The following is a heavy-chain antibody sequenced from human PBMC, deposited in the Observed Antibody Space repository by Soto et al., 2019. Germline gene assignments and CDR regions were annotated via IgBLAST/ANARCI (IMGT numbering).Heavy chain of an antibody. Sequence: QVQLVQSGPEVKKPGASVKVSCETSGYTFTTYDITWVRQAPGQGLEWMGWISTFNGDTKYEEKLQDRVTMTTDTXXXXXXXXXXXXXXXXXXXXXXXXXXCADDICYYFDFWGQGTLVTVSS. CDR1: GYTFTTYD. V-gene: IGHV1-18*01. D-gene: IGHD2-8*01. CDR2: ISTFNGDT. J-gene: IGHJ4*02. CDR3: XXXXCADDICYYFDF.